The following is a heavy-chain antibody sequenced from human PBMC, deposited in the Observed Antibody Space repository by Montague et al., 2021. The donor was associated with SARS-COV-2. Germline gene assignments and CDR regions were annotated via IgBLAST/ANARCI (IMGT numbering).Heavy chain of an antibody. CDR1: GGSISNYY. J-gene: IGHJ6*02. D-gene: IGHD3-22*01. CDR3: ARGGGYYNYGLDV. V-gene: IGHV4-59*01. CDR2: IYYSGST. Sequence: ETLSLTCTVSGGSISNYYWSWIRQPPGRGLEWIGYIYYSGSTDYSPSLKSRVTISLDTSKNQLSLKVTSVTAADTAVYYCARGGGYYNYGLDVWGPGTTVTVSS.